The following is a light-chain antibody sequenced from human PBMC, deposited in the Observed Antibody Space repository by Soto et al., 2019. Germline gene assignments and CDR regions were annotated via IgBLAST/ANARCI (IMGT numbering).Light chain of an antibody. CDR1: QSVSSN. CDR3: QQYNNWPLT. CDR2: GVS. Sequence: EIVMTQSPATLSVSPGERATLSCRASQSVSSNLAWYQQNPGQAPRLLIYGVSTRATGIPARFSGSGSGTEFTLTISSLQSEDFAVYYCQQYNNWPLTFGGGTKVEIK. V-gene: IGKV3-15*01. J-gene: IGKJ4*01.